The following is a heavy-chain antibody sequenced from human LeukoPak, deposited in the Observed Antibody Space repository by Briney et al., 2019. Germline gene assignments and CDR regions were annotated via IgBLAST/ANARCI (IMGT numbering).Heavy chain of an antibody. V-gene: IGHV4-30-4*01. D-gene: IGHD4-17*01. CDR3: ARGRDYVGRYFDY. CDR2: IYYSGST. CDR1: GGSISSGDYY. Sequence: SETLSLTCTVSGGSISSGDYYWSWIRQPPGKGLEWIGYIYYSGSTYYNPSLKSRVTISVDTSKNQFSLKLSSVTAADTAVYYCARGRDYVGRYFDYWGQGTLVTVSS. J-gene: IGHJ4*02.